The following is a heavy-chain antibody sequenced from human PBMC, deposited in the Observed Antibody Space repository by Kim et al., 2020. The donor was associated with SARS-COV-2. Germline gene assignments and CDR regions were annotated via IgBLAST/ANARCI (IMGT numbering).Heavy chain of an antibody. V-gene: IGHV1-3*01. Sequence: ASVKVSCKASGYTLPSYAMHWVRQAPGQRLEWMGWINAGNGNTKYSQKLQGRVTITRDTSASTAYMELSSLRSEDTAGYYCARVSGYSYGIDYWGQGTLV. CDR2: INAGNGNT. CDR1: GYTLPSYA. D-gene: IGHD5-18*01. CDR3: ARVSGYSYGIDY. J-gene: IGHJ4*02.